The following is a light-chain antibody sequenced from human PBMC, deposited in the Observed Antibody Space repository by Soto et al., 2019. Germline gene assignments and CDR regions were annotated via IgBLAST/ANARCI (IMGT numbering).Light chain of an antibody. CDR2: DVS. Sequence: HSALTQPASVSGSPGQSITISCTGTSSDVGGYHYVSWYQQHPGKAPKLMIYDVSNRPSGVSNRFSGSKSGNTASLTISGLQAEDEADYYCSSYTSSSTLVFGGGTKLTVL. J-gene: IGLJ2*01. V-gene: IGLV2-14*01. CDR1: SSDVGGYHY. CDR3: SSYTSSSTLV.